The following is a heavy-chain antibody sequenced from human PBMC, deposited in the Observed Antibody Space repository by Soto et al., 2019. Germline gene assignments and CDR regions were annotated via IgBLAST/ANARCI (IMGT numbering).Heavy chain of an antibody. D-gene: IGHD3-22*01. V-gene: IGHV1-8*01. CDR2: MNPNSGNT. J-gene: IGHJ4*02. CDR1: GYTFPSYD. Sequence: VKVSCKASGYTFPSYDINWVRQATGQAPEWMGWMNPNSGNTGYAQKFQGRVTMTRSTSISTAYMELSSLRSEDTAVYYCARCVYYYDSSAYYRSFDYLGQGTLVTFSS. CDR3: ARCVYYYDSSAYYRSFDY.